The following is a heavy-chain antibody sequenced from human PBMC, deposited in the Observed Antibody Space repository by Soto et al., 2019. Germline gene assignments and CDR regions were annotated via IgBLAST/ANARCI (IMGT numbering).Heavy chain of an antibody. CDR1: GFTFSSYS. Sequence: EVQLVESGGGLVKPGGSLRLSCAASGFTFSSYSMNWVRQAPGKGLEWVSSISSSSSYIYYADSVKGRFTISRDNAKNSLYLQMNSLRAVDTAVYYCAREEPGVPAAQYYFDYWGQGTLVTVSS. CDR2: ISSSSSYI. V-gene: IGHV3-21*01. D-gene: IGHD2-2*01. J-gene: IGHJ4*02. CDR3: AREEPGVPAAQYYFDY.